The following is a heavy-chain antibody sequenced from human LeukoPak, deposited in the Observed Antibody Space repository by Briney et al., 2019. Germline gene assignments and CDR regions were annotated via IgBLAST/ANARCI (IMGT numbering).Heavy chain of an antibody. CDR2: IGAYNGNT. V-gene: IGHV1-18*01. Sequence: VASVKVSCKASGYTFTNFGISWVRQAPGQGLEWMGWIGAYNGNTNYAQRLQGRVTMTTDTSTSTAYMELRSLRSDDTAVYYCARDLSIHDFWSGYYWPPYYYGMDVWGQGTTVTVSS. CDR1: GYTFTNFG. J-gene: IGHJ6*02. D-gene: IGHD3-3*01. CDR3: ARDLSIHDFWSGYYWPPYYYGMDV.